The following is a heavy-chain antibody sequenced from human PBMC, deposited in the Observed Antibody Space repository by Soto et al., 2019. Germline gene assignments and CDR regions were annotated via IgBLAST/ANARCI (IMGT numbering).Heavy chain of an antibody. CDR3: ARVKDDCSGGSCLLYFDY. CDR2: IYYSGST. Sequence: QVQLQESGPGLVKPSETLSLTCTVSGGSVSSGSYYWSWIRQPPGKGLEWIGYIYYSGSTNYNPSLKSRVTISVDTSKNQFSMKLSSVTAADTAVYYCARVKDDCSGGSCLLYFDYWGQGTLVTVSS. CDR1: GGSVSSGSYY. J-gene: IGHJ4*02. D-gene: IGHD2-15*01. V-gene: IGHV4-61*01.